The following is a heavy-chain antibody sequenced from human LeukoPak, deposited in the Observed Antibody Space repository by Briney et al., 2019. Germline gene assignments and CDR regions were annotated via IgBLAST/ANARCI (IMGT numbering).Heavy chain of an antibody. J-gene: IGHJ4*02. CDR3: ARVRNLLWFGEFRF. D-gene: IGHD3-10*01. CDR2: ISYAGSNK. Sequence: GGSLRLSCAPSGFTFSSYAMHWVRQAPGKGLEWVAVISYAGSNKFYADSVRGRVTISRDNSKNTLYLEMNNMRPEDTAVYYCARVRNLLWFGEFRFWGQGTLVTVSS. CDR1: GFTFSSYA. V-gene: IGHV3-30-3*01.